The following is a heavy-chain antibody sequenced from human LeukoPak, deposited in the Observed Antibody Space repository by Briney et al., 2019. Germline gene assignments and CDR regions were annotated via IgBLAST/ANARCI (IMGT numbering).Heavy chain of an antibody. CDR3: ARDDGRL. CDR1: GGSISSSSYY. Sequence: SETLSLTCTVSGGSISSSSYYWGWIRQPPGKGLEWIGSIYYSGSTYYNPSLKSRVTISVDTSKNQFSLKLSSVTAADTAVYYCARDDGRLRGQGTLVTVSS. CDR2: IYYSGST. J-gene: IGHJ4*02. V-gene: IGHV4-39*07.